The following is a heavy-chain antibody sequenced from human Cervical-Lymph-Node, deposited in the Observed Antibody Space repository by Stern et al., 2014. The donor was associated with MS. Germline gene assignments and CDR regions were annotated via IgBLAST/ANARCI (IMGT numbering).Heavy chain of an antibody. Sequence: VQLVESGPGLVRPSQTLSLTCTVSGVFISRGGDYWTWIRQPPGKGLEWIGAIYYSGSTYYNPSLKGRLLISLDTSGNHFSLNLNSVTAADTAVYYCARDVYSDSRRGLDVWGQGTTVTVSS. CDR2: IYYSGST. V-gene: IGHV4-31*03. CDR1: GVFISRGGDY. CDR3: ARDVYSDSRRGLDV. D-gene: IGHD5-12*01. J-gene: IGHJ6*02.